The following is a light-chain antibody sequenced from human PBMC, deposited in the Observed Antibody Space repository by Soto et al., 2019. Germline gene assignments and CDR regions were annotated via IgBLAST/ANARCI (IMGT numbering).Light chain of an antibody. J-gene: IGKJ2*01. V-gene: IGKV1-9*01. Sequence: IQVTQSPSSLSASVGDRVTITCRASQGITDYLGWYQQKPGKDPKLLIYAASRLQSGVPSRFSGSGFGTDFTLTISGQQPEYFATYYCHQVNSYPHTLGQGTKLEI. CDR3: HQVNSYPHT. CDR2: AAS. CDR1: QGITDY.